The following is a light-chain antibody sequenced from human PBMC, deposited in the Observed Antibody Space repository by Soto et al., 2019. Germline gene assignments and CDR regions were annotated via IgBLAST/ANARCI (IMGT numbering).Light chain of an antibody. CDR2: SAS. J-gene: IGKJ5*01. CDR3: QQSLTMPIT. Sequence: DIQMTQSPASLSVSVGDRVIITCRASQSINNYLNWYLQRPGQDPKLLIRSASTLQRGVPSRFSGSGSRTEFTLTIADLQPDDFGTYYCQQSLTMPITFGHGTRLDIK. CDR1: QSINNY. V-gene: IGKV1-39*01.